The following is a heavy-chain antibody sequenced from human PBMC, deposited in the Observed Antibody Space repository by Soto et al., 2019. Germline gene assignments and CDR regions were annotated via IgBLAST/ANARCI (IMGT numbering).Heavy chain of an antibody. D-gene: IGHD3-22*01. CDR2: ISSSSRYI. CDR3: AVGITGTTFDTRRYYDSSGYWSMPRGPYY. CDR1: GFTLRSYG. V-gene: IGHV3-21*01. J-gene: IGHJ4*02. Sequence: GGALRLSCGASGFTLRSYGRNWGRHAPGEGLGGGSSISSSSRYIYYADSVKGRFTISRDNAKNSLYLQMNSLRAEDTAVYYCAVGITGTTFDTRRYYDSSGYWSMPRGPYYWGQGTLVTVSS.